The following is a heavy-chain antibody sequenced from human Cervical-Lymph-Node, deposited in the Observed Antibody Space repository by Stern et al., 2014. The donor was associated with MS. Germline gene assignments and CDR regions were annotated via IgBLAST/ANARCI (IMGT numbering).Heavy chain of an antibody. CDR2: ISSDSTYI. D-gene: IGHD2-2*01. Sequence: EVQLVESGGGLVKPGGSLRLSCAASGFTFSSYSFNWVRQATGKGLEWVSSISSDSTYISYADSVKGRFTISRDNAKNSLYLQMNSLRAEDTAVYYCARTTSRLPDHWGQGTLVTVSS. CDR3: ARTTSRLPDH. J-gene: IGHJ4*02. CDR1: GFTFSSYS. V-gene: IGHV3-21*01.